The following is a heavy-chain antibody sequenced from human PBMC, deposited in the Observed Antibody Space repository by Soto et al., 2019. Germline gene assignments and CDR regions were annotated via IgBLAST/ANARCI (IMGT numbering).Heavy chain of an antibody. CDR3: ARRVAVTGTVWFDP. CDR1: GGSISGYY. V-gene: IGHV4-59*08. D-gene: IGHD6-19*01. CDR2: IYYTGST. Sequence: SETLSLTCTVSGGSISGYYWSWIRQPPGKGLEWIGHIYYTGSTNYNPSLKSRVTISVDTSQNQFSLKLTAVTAADTAVYYCARRVAVTGTVWFDPWGQGTLVNVPS. J-gene: IGHJ5*02.